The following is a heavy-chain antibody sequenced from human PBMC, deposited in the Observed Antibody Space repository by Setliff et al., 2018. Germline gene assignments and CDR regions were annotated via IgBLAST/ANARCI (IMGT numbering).Heavy chain of an antibody. CDR2: IYYRGDT. J-gene: IGHJ4*02. D-gene: IGHD1-1*01. Sequence: SETLSLTCTVSGASLNSDTYYWGWIRQPPGKGLEWIGRIYYRGDTYYNPSLKGRLTISVDTAQNQFSLRLTSVTAADTAVYYCARTGTYRYFDYWGQGALVTVSS. CDR1: GASLNSDTYY. V-gene: IGHV4-39*01. CDR3: ARTGTYRYFDY.